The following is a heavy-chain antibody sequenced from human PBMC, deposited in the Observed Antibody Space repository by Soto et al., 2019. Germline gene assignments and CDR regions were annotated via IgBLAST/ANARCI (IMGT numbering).Heavy chain of an antibody. J-gene: IGHJ3*02. CDR1: GFTFSSYG. CDR2: IWYDGSNK. Sequence: HPGGSLRLSFAASGFTFSSYGMHWARQAPGKGLEWVAVIWYDGSNKYYADSVKGRFTISRDNSKNTLYLQMNSLRAEDTAVYYCAREGCTNGVCYKGAFDIWGQGTMVTVSS. CDR3: AREGCTNGVCYKGAFDI. V-gene: IGHV3-33*01. D-gene: IGHD2-8*01.